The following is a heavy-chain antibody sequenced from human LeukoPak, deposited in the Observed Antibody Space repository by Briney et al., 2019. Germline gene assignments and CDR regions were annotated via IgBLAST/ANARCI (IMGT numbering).Heavy chain of an antibody. V-gene: IGHV3-21*01. CDR3: ARVGTIFGVVIIQNYYYMDV. CDR2: ISSSSSSYSYT. D-gene: IGHD3-3*01. CDR1: GFTFSSYS. J-gene: IGHJ6*03. Sequence: GGSLRLSCAASGFTFSSYSMHWVRQAPGKGLEWVSSISSSSSSYSYTYYADSVKGRFTISRDNAKNSLLLQMNSLRAEDTAVYYCARVGTIFGVVIIQNYYYMDVWGKGTTVTVSS.